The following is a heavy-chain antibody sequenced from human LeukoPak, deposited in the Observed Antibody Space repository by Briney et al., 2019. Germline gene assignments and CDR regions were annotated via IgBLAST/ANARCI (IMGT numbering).Heavy chain of an antibody. CDR2: IDPSDSYT. V-gene: IGHV5-10-1*01. D-gene: IGHD5-18*01. CDR3: ARHGELWLPKTYYFDY. CDR1: GHSFTSYW. Sequence: GESLKISCKGSGHSFTSYWISWVRQMPGKGLEWMGRIDPSDSYTNYSPSFQGHVTISADKSISTAYLQWSSLKASDTAMYYCARHGELWLPKTYYFDYWGQGTLVTVSS. J-gene: IGHJ4*02.